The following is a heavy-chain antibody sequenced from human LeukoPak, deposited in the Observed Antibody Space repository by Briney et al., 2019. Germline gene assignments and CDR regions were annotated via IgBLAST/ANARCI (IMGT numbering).Heavy chain of an antibody. CDR3: VRDPDALDF. CDR2: IGSSGSPI. V-gene: IGHV3-48*02. Sequence: GGSLRLSCAASGFTFSSYSMNWVRQAPGKGLEWVSYIGSSGSPIYYADPVRGRFTISRDNAKNSLYLQMNSLRDEDTAVYYCVRDPDALDFWGQGTPVTVSS. CDR1: GFTFSSYS. J-gene: IGHJ4*02.